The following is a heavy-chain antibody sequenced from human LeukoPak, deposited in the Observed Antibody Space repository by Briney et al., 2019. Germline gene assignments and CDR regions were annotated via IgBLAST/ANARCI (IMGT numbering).Heavy chain of an antibody. Sequence: ASVKVSCKASGYTFTGYYMHWVRQAPGQGLEWMGWISAYNGNTNYAQKLQGRVTMTTDTSTSTAYMELRSLRSDDTAVYYCARERVDYYDSSGSWFDPWGQGTLVTVSS. V-gene: IGHV1-18*04. CDR3: ARERVDYYDSSGSWFDP. D-gene: IGHD3-22*01. CDR2: ISAYNGNT. J-gene: IGHJ5*02. CDR1: GYTFTGYY.